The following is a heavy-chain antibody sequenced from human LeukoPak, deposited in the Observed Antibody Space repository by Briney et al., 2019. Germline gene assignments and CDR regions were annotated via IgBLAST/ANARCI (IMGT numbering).Heavy chain of an antibody. Sequence: GGSLRLSCAASGFTFSSYWMSWVRQAPGKGPEWVANIKQDGSEKYYVDSVKGRFTISRDNAKNSLYLQMNSLRAEDTAVYYCARLPLTYYYDSSGYYYSSYYYYYMDVWGKGTTVTVSS. CDR3: ARLPLTYYYDSSGYYYSSYYYYYMDV. J-gene: IGHJ6*03. D-gene: IGHD3-22*01. CDR2: IKQDGSEK. V-gene: IGHV3-7*01. CDR1: GFTFSSYW.